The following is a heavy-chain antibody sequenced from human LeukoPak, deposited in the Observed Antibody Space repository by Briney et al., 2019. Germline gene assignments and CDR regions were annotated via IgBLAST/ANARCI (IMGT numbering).Heavy chain of an antibody. CDR2: INHSGST. D-gene: IGHD4-17*01. CDR1: GGPFSGYY. CDR3: ARGLDGPDAFDI. V-gene: IGHV4-34*01. Sequence: SETLSLTCAVYGGPFSGYYWSWIRQPPGKGLEWIGEINHSGSTNYNPSLKSRATISVDTSKNQFSLKLSSVTAADTAVYYCARGLDGPDAFDIWGQGTMVTVSS. J-gene: IGHJ3*02.